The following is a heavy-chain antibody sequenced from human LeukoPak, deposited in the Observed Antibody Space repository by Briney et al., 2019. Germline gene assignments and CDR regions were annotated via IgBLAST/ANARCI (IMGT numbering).Heavy chain of an antibody. Sequence: PGGSLRLSCAASGFTFSSYAMSWVRQAPGKGLEWDSAISGSGGSTYCADSVKGRFTISRDNSKNTLYLQMNSLRAEDTAVYYCARPTTVTTLDAFDIWGQGTMVTVSS. J-gene: IGHJ3*02. CDR1: GFTFSSYA. CDR3: ARPTTVTTLDAFDI. D-gene: IGHD4-17*01. V-gene: IGHV3-23*01. CDR2: ISGSGGST.